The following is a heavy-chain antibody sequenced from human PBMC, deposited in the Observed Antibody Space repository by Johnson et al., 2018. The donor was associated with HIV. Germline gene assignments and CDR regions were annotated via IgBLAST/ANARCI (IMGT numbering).Heavy chain of an antibody. J-gene: IGHJ3*02. D-gene: IGHD3-3*01. CDR3: ARVRDYNFWSGQQSRHAFDI. V-gene: IGHV3-66*01. CDR1: GFTVSSYY. Sequence: VQLVESGGGLVQPGGSLRLSCAASGFTVSSYYMTWVRQAPGKGLEWVSVFFGGDGTYYADSVRGRFIISRGNSKNTLYLQMNSLRAEDTAVYYCARVRDYNFWSGQQSRHAFDIWGQGTMVTVSS. CDR2: FFGGDGT.